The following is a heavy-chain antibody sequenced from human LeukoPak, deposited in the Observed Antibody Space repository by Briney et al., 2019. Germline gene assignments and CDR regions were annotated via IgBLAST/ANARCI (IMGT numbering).Heavy chain of an antibody. CDR3: ARGGPSSRWFDP. V-gene: IGHV4-59*01. Sequence: SETLSLTCTVSGGSITRYHWSWIRQPPGRGLDWLAFVFFGGSPDYNPSLNSRIIISVDTSRNQFSLNLKSVTSADTAVYYCARGGPSSRWFDPWGPGTLVTVSA. CDR1: GGSITRYH. CDR2: VFFGGSP. D-gene: IGHD2-2*01. J-gene: IGHJ5*02.